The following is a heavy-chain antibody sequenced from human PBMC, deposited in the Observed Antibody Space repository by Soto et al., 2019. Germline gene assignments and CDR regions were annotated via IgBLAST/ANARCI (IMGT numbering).Heavy chain of an antibody. CDR1: GFTFSSYG. Sequence: PGGSLRLSCAASGFTFSSYGMHWVRQAPGKGLEWVAVISYDGSNKYYADSVKGRFTISRDNSKNTLYLQMNSLRAEDTAVYYCAKDLTNYYDSSVYYYGSDYYYDGMDVWRQGTTVTVSS. CDR2: ISYDGSNK. J-gene: IGHJ6*01. CDR3: AKDLTNYYDSSVYYYGSDYYYDGMDV. D-gene: IGHD3-22*01. V-gene: IGHV3-30*18.